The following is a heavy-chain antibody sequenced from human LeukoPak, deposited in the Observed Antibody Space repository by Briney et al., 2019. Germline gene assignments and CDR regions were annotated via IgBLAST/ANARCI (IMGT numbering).Heavy chain of an antibody. CDR2: IDQSGGRN. CDR3: AKGHFGAGHY. Sequence: GGSLRLSCAASGFTFSRFWMNWVRQAPGRGLEWVANIDQSGGRNNYVDSVKGRFTISRDNSKNSLYLHVNSLRNEDTALYYCAKGHFGAGHYWGQGTLVTVSS. V-gene: IGHV3-7*05. D-gene: IGHD3-3*01. CDR1: GFTFSRFW. J-gene: IGHJ4*02.